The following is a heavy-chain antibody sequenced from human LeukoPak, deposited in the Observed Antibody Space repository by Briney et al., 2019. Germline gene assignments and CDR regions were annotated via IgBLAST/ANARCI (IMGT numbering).Heavy chain of an antibody. CDR2: ISSSGSTI. D-gene: IGHD3-22*01. V-gene: IGHV3-11*01. CDR3: ARDKVSRYYDSSGYSTPFDY. J-gene: IGHJ4*02. Sequence: GGSLRLSCAASGFTFSDYYMSWIRQAPGKGLEWVSYISSSGSTIYYADSVKGRFTISRDNAKNSLYLQMNSLRAEDTAVYYCARDKVSRYYDSSGYSTPFDYWGQGTLATVSS. CDR1: GFTFSDYY.